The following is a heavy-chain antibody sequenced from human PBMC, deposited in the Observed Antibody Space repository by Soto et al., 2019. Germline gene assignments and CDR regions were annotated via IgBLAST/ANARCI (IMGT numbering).Heavy chain of an antibody. J-gene: IGHJ4*02. Sequence: ASVKVSCKASGYTFTSYYMHWVRQAPGQGLEWMGIINPSGGSTSYAQKFQGRVTMTRDTSTSTVYMELSSLRSEDTAVYYCAGARRSSSGVGYFDYWGQGTLVTVSS. CDR2: INPSGGST. CDR1: GYTFTSYY. CDR3: AGARRSSSGVGYFDY. D-gene: IGHD6-6*01. V-gene: IGHV1-46*01.